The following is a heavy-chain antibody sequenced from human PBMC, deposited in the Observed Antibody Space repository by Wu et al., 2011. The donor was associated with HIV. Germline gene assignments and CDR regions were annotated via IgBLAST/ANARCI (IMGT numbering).Heavy chain of an antibody. Sequence: QVQLVQFGGEVKKPGSSVKVTCKASGYTFTSYDINWVRQATGQGLEWMGWMNPNSGNTGYAQKFQGRVTMTRNTSISTAYMELSSLRSEDTAVYYCARGEGPLVGIRYSSSWYYFDYVGQGTLVTVSS. V-gene: IGHV1-8*01. D-gene: IGHD6-13*01. CDR1: GYTFTSYD. CDR2: MNPNSGNT. J-gene: IGHJ4*02. CDR3: ARGEGPLVGIRYSSSWYYFDY.